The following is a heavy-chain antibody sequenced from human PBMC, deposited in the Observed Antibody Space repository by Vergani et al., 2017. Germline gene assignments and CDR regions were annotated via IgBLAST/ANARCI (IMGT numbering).Heavy chain of an antibody. Sequence: QMQLQESGPGLVKPSETLSLSCTVSGDSISTSSYAWGWIRQPPGKTLEWIGTVFYGGRTSYNPSLKSRVTLSLDTYKKQISLHLTSVTAADTAVYYCARHISVVRPSSMTAFDYWGQGTLVTVSS. J-gene: IGHJ4*02. CDR2: VFYGGRT. CDR1: GDSISTSSYA. D-gene: IGHD2-21*01. V-gene: IGHV4-39*01. CDR3: ARHISVVRPSSMTAFDY.